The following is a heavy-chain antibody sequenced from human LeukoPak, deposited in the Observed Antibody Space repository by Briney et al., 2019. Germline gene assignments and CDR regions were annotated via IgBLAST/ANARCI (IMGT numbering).Heavy chain of an antibody. CDR3: ATQRSGWHYFDY. CDR1: GFTFSNAW. V-gene: IGHV3-15*01. CDR2: IKRKIDGETT. Sequence: PGGSLRLSCVASGFTFSNAWMSWVRQAPIKGLEWVGRIKRKIDGETTDYAAPAKGRFTISRDDSKNTLYLQMNSLKTEDTAVYYCATQRSGWHYFDYWGQGTLVTVSS. J-gene: IGHJ4*02. D-gene: IGHD6-19*01.